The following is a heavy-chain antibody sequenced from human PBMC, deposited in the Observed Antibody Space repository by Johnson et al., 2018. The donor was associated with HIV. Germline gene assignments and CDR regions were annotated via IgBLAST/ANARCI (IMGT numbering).Heavy chain of an antibody. Sequence: VQLVESGGGVVQPGGSLRLSCAASGFTFSSYGMHWVRQAPGKGLEWVAFIRHDGSNKYYADSVKGRFTISRDNSKNTLYLQMNSLRAEDTAVYYCGGSYYYDSSGYYARNAFDIWGQGTMVTVSS. CDR1: GFTFSSYG. D-gene: IGHD3-22*01. CDR2: IRHDGSNK. CDR3: GGSYYYDSSGYYARNAFDI. J-gene: IGHJ3*02. V-gene: IGHV3-30*02.